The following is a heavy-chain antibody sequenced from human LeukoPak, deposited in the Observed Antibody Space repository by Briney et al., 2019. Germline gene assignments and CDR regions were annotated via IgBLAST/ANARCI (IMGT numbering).Heavy chain of an antibody. D-gene: IGHD2-2*02. CDR3: ARDGAILVVPAAISYYYYMDV. V-gene: IGHV1-2*02. CDR2: INPSSGGT. Sequence: ASVKGSCKASGYTFTGYYMHWVRQAPGQGLEWMGWINPSSGGTNYAQKFQGRVTMTRDTSISTAYMELSRLRSDDTAVYYCARDGAILVVPAAISYYYYMDVWGKGTTVTVSS. CDR1: GYTFTGYY. J-gene: IGHJ6*03.